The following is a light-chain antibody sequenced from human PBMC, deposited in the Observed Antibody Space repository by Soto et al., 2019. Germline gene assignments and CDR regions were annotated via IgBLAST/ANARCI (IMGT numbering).Light chain of an antibody. CDR1: QSVRRN. Sequence: EVVLTHSPATLSVSPGEGATLSCRASQSVRRNLAWYQQRPGQAPRPLVYDSSTRATGIPARFSGSGSGTEFTLTISTLQSEDFAVYYCQQYNNWPITFGQGTRLE. CDR3: QQYNNWPIT. J-gene: IGKJ5*01. V-gene: IGKV3-15*01. CDR2: DSS.